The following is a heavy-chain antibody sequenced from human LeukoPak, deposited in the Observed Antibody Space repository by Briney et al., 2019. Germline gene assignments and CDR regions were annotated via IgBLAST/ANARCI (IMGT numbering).Heavy chain of an antibody. CDR2: INHSGST. D-gene: IGHD1-26*01. CDR3: ARFSTSIVGVTLNWFDP. CDR1: GGSFSGYY. V-gene: IGHV4-34*01. J-gene: IGHJ5*02. Sequence: SGTLSLTCAVYGGSFSGYYWSWIRQPPGKGLEWIGEINHSGSTNYNPSLKSRVTISVDTSKNQFSLKLSSVTAADTAVYYCARFSTSIVGVTLNWFDPWGQGTLVTVSS.